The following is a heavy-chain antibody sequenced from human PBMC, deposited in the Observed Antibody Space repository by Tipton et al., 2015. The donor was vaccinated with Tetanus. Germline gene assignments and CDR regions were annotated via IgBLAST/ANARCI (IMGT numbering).Heavy chain of an antibody. Sequence: TASGFIFSSYGIHWVRQAPGKGLEWVAVSWYDSTDKYYADSVKGRFTISRDNSKNTLYLQMNSLRAEDTAVYYCAREADCSGGSFFSGDFDNWGQGTQVTVSS. CDR3: AREADCSGGSFFSGDFDN. D-gene: IGHD2-15*01. CDR1: GFIFSSYG. J-gene: IGHJ4*02. V-gene: IGHV3-33*01. CDR2: SWYDSTDK.